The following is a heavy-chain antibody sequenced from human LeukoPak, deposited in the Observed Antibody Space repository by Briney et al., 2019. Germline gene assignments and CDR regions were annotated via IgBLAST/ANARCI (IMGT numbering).Heavy chain of an antibody. CDR1: GGSFSGYY. CDR2: INHSGST. J-gene: IGHJ6*03. Sequence: SETLSLTCAVSGGSFSGYYWSWIRQPPGKGLEWIGEINHSGSTNYNPSLKSRVTISVDTSKNQFSLKLSSVTAADTAVYYCARGPAPDYYGSGSYLLVGGYYYYMDVWGKGTTVTVSS. D-gene: IGHD3-10*01. CDR3: ARGPAPDYYGSGSYLLVGGYYYYMDV. V-gene: IGHV4-34*01.